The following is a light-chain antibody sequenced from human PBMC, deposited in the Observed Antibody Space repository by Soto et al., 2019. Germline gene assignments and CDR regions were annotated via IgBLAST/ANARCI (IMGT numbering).Light chain of an antibody. CDR3: SSYKSSSSLYV. J-gene: IGLJ1*01. CDR2: DVS. V-gene: IGLV2-14*01. Sequence: QSALTQPASVSGSPGQSITISCTGTSSDVGGYNYVSWYQQHPGKAPKLMIFDVSNRPSGVSNRFSGSKSGNTASLTISGLQDEDEADYYCSSYKSSSSLYVFGTGTKLTVL. CDR1: SSDVGGYNY.